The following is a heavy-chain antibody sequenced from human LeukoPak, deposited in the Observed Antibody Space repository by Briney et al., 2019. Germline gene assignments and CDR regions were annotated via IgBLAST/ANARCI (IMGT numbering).Heavy chain of an antibody. CDR3: ASANYYYYYYMDV. Sequence: PSETLSLTCTVSGGSISSYYWSWIRQPPGKGLEWIGYIYYSGSTNYNPSLKSRVTISVVTSKNQFSLKLSSVTAADTAVYYCASANYYYYYYMDVWGKGTTVTVSS. J-gene: IGHJ6*03. CDR1: GGSISSYY. V-gene: IGHV4-59*01. CDR2: IYYSGST.